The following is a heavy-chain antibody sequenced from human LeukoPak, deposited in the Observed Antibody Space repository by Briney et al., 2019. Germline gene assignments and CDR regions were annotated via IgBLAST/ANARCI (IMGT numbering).Heavy chain of an antibody. CDR1: GGSFSGYY. V-gene: IGHV4-34*01. CDR2: INHSGST. CDR3: ARDSLSNSDI. J-gene: IGHJ3*02. Sequence: PSETLSLTCAVYGGSFSGYYWSWIRQPPGKGLEWIGEINHSGSTNYNPSLKSRVTISVDTSKNQFSLKLSSVTAADTAVYYCARDSLSNSDIWGQGTMVTVSS. D-gene: IGHD6-6*01.